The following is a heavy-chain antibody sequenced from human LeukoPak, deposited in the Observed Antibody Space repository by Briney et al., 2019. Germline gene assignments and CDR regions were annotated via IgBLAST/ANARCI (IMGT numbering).Heavy chain of an antibody. CDR1: GFTFSGSA. D-gene: IGHD6-13*01. CDR3: AGVWSPPYTSSWPDYFDY. V-gene: IGHV3-73*01. CDR2: IRSKANSYAT. J-gene: IGHJ4*02. Sequence: GGSLRLSCAASGFTFSGSAMHWVRQASGKGLEWVGRIRSKANSYATAYAASVKGRFTISRDDSKNTAYLQMNSLKTEDTAVYYCAGVWSPPYTSSWPDYFDYWGQGTLVTVSS.